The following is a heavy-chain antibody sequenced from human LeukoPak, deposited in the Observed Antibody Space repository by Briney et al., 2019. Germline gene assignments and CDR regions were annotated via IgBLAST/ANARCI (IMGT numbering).Heavy chain of an antibody. Sequence: GVSLRLSCAASGFTLSNYGMHWVRQATGKGLEGVADISYDESDKYYGDSVKGRFTISRENYDNTLYVQMNTQRPEDTSVYYCAKGVLAATNAAYYGIDVWGQGTTVTVSS. V-gene: IGHV3-30*18. D-gene: IGHD2-15*01. CDR3: AKGVLAATNAAYYGIDV. CDR1: GFTLSNYG. J-gene: IGHJ6*02. CDR2: ISYDESDK.